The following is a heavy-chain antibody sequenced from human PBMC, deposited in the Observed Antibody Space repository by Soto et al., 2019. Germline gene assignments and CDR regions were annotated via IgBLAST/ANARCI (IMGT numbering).Heavy chain of an antibody. CDR2: IKSKTDGGTT. J-gene: IGHJ3*02. D-gene: IGHD2-21*02. CDR3: TTGSHGGNSGGYRDAFDI. Sequence: GGSLRLSCAASGFTFSNAWMNWVRQAPGKGLEWVGRIKSKTDGGTTDYAAPVKGRFTISRDDSKNTLYLQMNSLKTEDTAVYYCTTGSHGGNSGGYRDAFDIWGQGTMVTVSS. V-gene: IGHV3-15*07. CDR1: GFTFSNAW.